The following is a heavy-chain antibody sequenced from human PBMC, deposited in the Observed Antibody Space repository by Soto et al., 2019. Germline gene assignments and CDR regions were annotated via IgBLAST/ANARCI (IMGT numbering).Heavy chain of an antibody. CDR2: ISSSSSYT. J-gene: IGHJ4*02. CDR3: ARAGTGIAEYGY. V-gene: IGHV3-11*03. D-gene: IGHD2-21*01. Sequence: QVQLLEPGGGLVKPGGSLRLSCAASGFTFSDYYMSWIRQAPGKGLEWVSYISSSSSYTNYADSVKGRFTISRDNAKNSLYLQMNSLRAEDTALYYCARAGTGIAEYGYWGQGTLVTVSS. CDR1: GFTFSDYY.